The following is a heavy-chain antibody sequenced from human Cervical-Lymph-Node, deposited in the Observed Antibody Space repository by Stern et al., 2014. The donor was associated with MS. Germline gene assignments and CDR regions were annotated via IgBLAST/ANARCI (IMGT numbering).Heavy chain of an antibody. CDR2: IYLGDSDT. D-gene: IGHD5-24*01. V-gene: IGHV5-51*01. CDR1: GYSFTGYW. CDR3: AWGKRTSGYTYGVMEAFDV. Sequence: EVQLVESGAEVKKPGESLKISCKGSGYSFTGYWIGWVRQMPGKGLEWMGIIYLGDSDTRYSPSFQGQVTISADKSISTAYLQWSSLRASDTAMYYCAWGKRTSGYTYGVMEAFDVWGQGTMVTVSS. J-gene: IGHJ3*01.